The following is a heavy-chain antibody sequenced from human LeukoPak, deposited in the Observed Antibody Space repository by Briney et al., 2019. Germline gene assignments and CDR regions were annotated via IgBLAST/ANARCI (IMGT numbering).Heavy chain of an antibody. CDR1: GFTFSSYS. J-gene: IGHJ4*02. V-gene: IGHV3-21*01. D-gene: IGHD3-10*01. Sequence: GGSLRLSCAASGFTFSSYSMNWVRQAPGKGLEWVSSISSSSSYIYYADSVKGRFTISRDNAKNSLYLQMNSLRAEDTAVYYCARIITMVRGVIIPPDYWGQGTLVTVSS. CDR3: ARIITMVRGVIIPPDY. CDR2: ISSSSSYI.